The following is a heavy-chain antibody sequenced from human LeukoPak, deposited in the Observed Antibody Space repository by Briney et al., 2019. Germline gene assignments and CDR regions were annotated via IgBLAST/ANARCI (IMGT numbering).Heavy chain of an antibody. CDR1: GYTFTSYD. J-gene: IGHJ6*03. D-gene: IGHD6-6*01. CDR2: MNPNSGNT. V-gene: IGHV1-8*03. Sequence: GASVKVSCKASGYTFTSYDINWVRQATGQGLEWMGWMNPNSGNTGYAQKFQGRVTITRDTSISTAYMELSSLRSEDTAVYYCARNVEYSSSSYYMDVWGKGTTVTVSS. CDR3: ARNVEYSSSSYYMDV.